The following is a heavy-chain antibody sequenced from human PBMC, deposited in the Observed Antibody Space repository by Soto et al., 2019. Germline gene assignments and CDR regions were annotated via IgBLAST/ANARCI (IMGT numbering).Heavy chain of an antibody. D-gene: IGHD1-26*01. CDR1: GFTFSSYG. CDR2: ISFDGSNK. J-gene: IGHJ4*02. Sequence: GGSLRLSCAASGFTFSSYGMHWVRQAPGKGLEWVAVISFDGSNKYYADSVKGRFTISRDNSKNTLYLQMNSLRAEDTAVYYCAKVQWYLLRRNDFDFWGQGTLVTVSS. V-gene: IGHV3-30*18. CDR3: AKVQWYLLRRNDFDF.